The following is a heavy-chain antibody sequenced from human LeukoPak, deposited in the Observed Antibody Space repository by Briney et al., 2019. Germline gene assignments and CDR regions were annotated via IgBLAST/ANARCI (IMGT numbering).Heavy chain of an antibody. D-gene: IGHD4-11*01. CDR3: AREKDYSNYGVDY. CDR1: GGSISSSSYY. J-gene: IGHJ4*02. Sequence: SETLSLTCTVSGGSISSSSYYWGWIRQPPGKGLEWIGSIYYSGSTYYNPSLKSRVTISVDTSKNQFSLKLSSVTAADTAMYYCAREKDYSNYGVDYWGQGTLVTVSS. V-gene: IGHV4-39*02. CDR2: IYYSGST.